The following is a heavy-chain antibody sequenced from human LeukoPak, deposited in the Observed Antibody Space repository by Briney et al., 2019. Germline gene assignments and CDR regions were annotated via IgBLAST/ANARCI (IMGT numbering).Heavy chain of an antibody. CDR2: IYYSGST. Sequence: SETLSLTCTVSGGSISSYYWSWIRQPPAKGLEWIGYIYYSGSTNYNPSLKSRVTISVDTSKNQFSLKLSSVTAADTAVYYCARVGATIDYWGQGTLVTVSS. CDR1: GGSISSYY. CDR3: ARVGATIDY. D-gene: IGHD1-26*01. J-gene: IGHJ4*02. V-gene: IGHV4-59*08.